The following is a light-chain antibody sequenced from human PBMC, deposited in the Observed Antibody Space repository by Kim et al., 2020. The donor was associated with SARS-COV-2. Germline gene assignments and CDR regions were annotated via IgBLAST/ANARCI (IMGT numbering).Light chain of an antibody. CDR3: QSYDSSGNGWV. Sequence: RVTNSSPGTSPNIGADLDVHGYQHRPGTTPKLLIFANNRRPSGVPDRLSASKSGASACLVITGLQAEDEADYYCQSYDSSGNGWVFGGGTKLTVL. V-gene: IGLV1-40*03. J-gene: IGLJ3*02. CDR1: SPNIGADLD. CDR2: ANN.